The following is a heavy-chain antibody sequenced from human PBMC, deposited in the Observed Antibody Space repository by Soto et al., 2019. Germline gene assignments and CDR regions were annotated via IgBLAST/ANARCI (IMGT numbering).Heavy chain of an antibody. CDR1: GFTFSSYG. Sequence: PGGSLRLSCAASGFTFSSYGMHWVRQAPGKGLEWVAVIWYDGSNKYYADSVKGRFTISRDNSKNTLYLQMNSLRAEDTAVYYCARDLGYCSGGSCYSGFFGMDVWGQGTTVTV. J-gene: IGHJ6*02. D-gene: IGHD2-15*01. CDR2: IWYDGSNK. V-gene: IGHV3-33*01. CDR3: ARDLGYCSGGSCYSGFFGMDV.